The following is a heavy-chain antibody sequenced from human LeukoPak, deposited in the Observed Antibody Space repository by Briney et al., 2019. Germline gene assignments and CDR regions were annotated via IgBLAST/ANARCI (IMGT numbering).Heavy chain of an antibody. CDR1: GFTFDDYG. J-gene: IGHJ4*02. CDR2: ISWNGAGT. D-gene: IGHD6-13*01. V-gene: IGHV3-20*04. Sequence: GGSLRLSCAASGFTFDDYGMSWVRQPPGRGLEWVSGISWNGAGTRYADSVKGRLTISGDNAKNSLYLHMNSLRAEDTALYYCARGTRNIAAADYWGQGTLVTVSS. CDR3: ARGTRNIAAADY.